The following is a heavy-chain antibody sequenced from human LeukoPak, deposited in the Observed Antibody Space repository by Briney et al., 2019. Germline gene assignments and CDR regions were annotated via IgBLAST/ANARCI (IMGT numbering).Heavy chain of an antibody. CDR1: GFSFSDYY. V-gene: IGHV3-11*04. D-gene: IGHD5/OR15-5a*01. Sequence: GGSLRLSCAASGFSFSDYYMRWIRQAPGKGLEWISYMNTVANVIYYADSVRGRVTSSRDNASNSLYLQMDGLRADDPAVYYCAKDPEKHRSVNYFDSWGQGTLVTVSS. CDR2: MNTVANVI. CDR3: AKDPEKHRSVNYFDS. J-gene: IGHJ4*02.